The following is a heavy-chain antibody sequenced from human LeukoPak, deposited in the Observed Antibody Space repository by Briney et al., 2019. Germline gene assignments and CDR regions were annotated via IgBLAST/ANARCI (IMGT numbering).Heavy chain of an antibody. D-gene: IGHD3-16*01. Sequence: GRSLRLSCAASGFTFSDYVMHWVRQAPGKGLEWVAVIWYDGSNKYYADSVKGRFTVSRDNSKNTLDLQMSSLRAEDTAVYYCARERYDSDDALDIWGQGTLVTVSA. CDR3: ARERYDSDDALDI. CDR2: IWYDGSNK. V-gene: IGHV3-33*01. CDR1: GFTFSDYV. J-gene: IGHJ3*02.